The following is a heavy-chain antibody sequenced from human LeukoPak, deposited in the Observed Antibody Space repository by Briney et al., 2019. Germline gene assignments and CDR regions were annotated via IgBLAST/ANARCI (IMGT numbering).Heavy chain of an antibody. CDR2: ISWNSGSI. Sequence: PGRSLRLSCAASGFTFDDYAMHWVRQAPGKGLEWVSGISWNSGSIGYADSVKGRFTISRDNAKNSLYLQMNSLRAEDTALYYCAINYYGSGGTLWGQGTLVTVSS. CDR1: GFTFDDYA. J-gene: IGHJ4*02. D-gene: IGHD3-10*01. CDR3: AINYYGSGGTL. V-gene: IGHV3-9*01.